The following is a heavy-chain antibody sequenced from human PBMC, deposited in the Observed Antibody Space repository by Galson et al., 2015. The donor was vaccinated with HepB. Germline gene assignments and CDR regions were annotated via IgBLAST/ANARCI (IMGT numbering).Heavy chain of an antibody. Sequence: SLRLSCATSGIGFDSYAMHWVRQAPGKGLEWLAVISRDGDSSLYADSVKGRFTISRDNSGKTLYLQMNSLRSDDTAIYYCAYGSGSYFLDNWSQGTLVTVSS. J-gene: IGHJ4*02. D-gene: IGHD3-10*01. CDR2: ISRDGDSS. V-gene: IGHV3-30*01. CDR1: GIGFDSYA. CDR3: AYGSGSYFLDN.